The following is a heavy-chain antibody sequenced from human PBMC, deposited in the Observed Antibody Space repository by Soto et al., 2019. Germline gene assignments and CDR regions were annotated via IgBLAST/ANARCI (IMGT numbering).Heavy chain of an antibody. CDR1: VYTFTSHG. CDR2: ISGYSGNT. CDR3: ARDDLAVAGAFLDY. V-gene: IGHV1-18*01. D-gene: IGHD6-19*01. Sequence: QVQVVQSGAEVKKPGASVRVSCTAYVYTFTSHGVNCVRQAPGQGLEWMGWISGYSGNTKYSHKVHGRITMTMDTSTSTAYMEVRSLRSDDTAVYYCARDDLAVAGAFLDYWGQGTPVTVSS. J-gene: IGHJ4*02.